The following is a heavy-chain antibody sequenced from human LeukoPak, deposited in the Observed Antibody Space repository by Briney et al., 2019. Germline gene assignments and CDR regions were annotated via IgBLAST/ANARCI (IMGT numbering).Heavy chain of an antibody. CDR1: GYTSTSYY. CDR3: ARSVGATTGGYYFDY. CDR2: INPSGGST. V-gene: IGHV1-46*01. D-gene: IGHD1-26*01. J-gene: IGHJ4*02. Sequence: ASVKVSCKASGYTSTSYYMHWVRQAPGQGLEWMGIINPSGGSTSYAQKFQGGVTITTDESTSTAYMELSSLRSEDTAVYYCARSVGATTGGYYFDYWGQGTLVTVPS.